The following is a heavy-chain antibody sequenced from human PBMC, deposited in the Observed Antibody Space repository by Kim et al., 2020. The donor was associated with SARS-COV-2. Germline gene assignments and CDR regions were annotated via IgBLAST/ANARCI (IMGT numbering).Heavy chain of an antibody. Sequence: AQGLQGRFVVPLDTSVSTAYLQISSLKAEDTAVYYCARDPLRPYYYGMDVWGQGTTVTVSS. V-gene: IGHV7-4-1*02. CDR3: ARDPLRPYYYGMDV. J-gene: IGHJ6*02.